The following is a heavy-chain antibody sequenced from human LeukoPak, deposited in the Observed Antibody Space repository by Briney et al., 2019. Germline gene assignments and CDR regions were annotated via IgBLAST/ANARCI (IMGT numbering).Heavy chain of an antibody. CDR3: AGYSRSGPFDP. Sequence: PSETLSLTCAVYGGSFSGYYWSWIRQPPGKGLEWIGEINHSGSINYNPSLKSRVTISVDTSKNQFSLKLSSVTAADTAVYYCAGYSRSGPFDPWGQGTLVTVSS. CDR1: GGSFSGYY. CDR2: INHSGSI. V-gene: IGHV4-34*01. D-gene: IGHD6-13*01. J-gene: IGHJ5*02.